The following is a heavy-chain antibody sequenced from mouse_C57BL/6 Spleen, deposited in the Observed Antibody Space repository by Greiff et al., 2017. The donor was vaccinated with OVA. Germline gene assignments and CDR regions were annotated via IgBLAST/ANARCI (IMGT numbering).Heavy chain of an antibody. V-gene: IGHV1-39*01. J-gene: IGHJ4*01. CDR1: GYSFTDYN. CDR3: ARREYIYDYDVGNAMDY. D-gene: IGHD2-4*01. Sequence: VQLKESGPELVKPGASVKISCKASGYSFTDYNMNWVKQSNGKSLEWIGVINPNYGTTSYNQKFKGKATLTVDQSSSTAYLQLNSLTSEDSAVYYCARREYIYDYDVGNAMDYWGQGTSVTVSS. CDR2: INPNYGTT.